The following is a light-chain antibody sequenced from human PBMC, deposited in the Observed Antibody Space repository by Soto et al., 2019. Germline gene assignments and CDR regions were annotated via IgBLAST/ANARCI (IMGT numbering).Light chain of an antibody. CDR1: SGYNNYK. J-gene: IGLJ3*02. V-gene: IGLV9-49*01. CDR2: VGTGGIVG. Sequence: QSVLSQPPSASASLGASVTLTCTLSSGYNNYKVDWYQQRPGKGPRFVMRVGTGGIVGSKGDGIPDRFSGSKSGNTASLTISGLQAEDEADYYCCSYAGTYTGVFGGGTKLTVL. CDR3: CSYAGTYTGV.